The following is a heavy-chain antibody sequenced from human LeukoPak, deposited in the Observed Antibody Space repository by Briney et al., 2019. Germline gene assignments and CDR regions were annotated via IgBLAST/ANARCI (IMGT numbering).Heavy chain of an antibody. CDR2: VYYSGST. J-gene: IGHJ4*02. D-gene: IGHD3-22*01. Sequence: SETLSLTCTVSGRSITTFYWRWLAQPPGKQLEWIGYVYYSGSTNYNPSFETRGTISVVTSKNQFSRKLSSVTPADMTVYYCARLDYDSSGYFDYWGQGTLVTVSS. V-gene: IGHV4-59*01. CDR3: ARLDYDSSGYFDY. CDR1: GRSITTFY.